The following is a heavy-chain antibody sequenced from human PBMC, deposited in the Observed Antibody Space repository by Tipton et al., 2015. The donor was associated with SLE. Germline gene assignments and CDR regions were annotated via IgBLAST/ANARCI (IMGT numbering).Heavy chain of an antibody. D-gene: IGHD6-13*01. Sequence: TLSLTCTVYGGSISSHYWSWIRQPPGKGLEWIGYIYCSGSTNYNPSLKSRVTISVDTSKNQFSLKLSSVTPADTAVYYCARGPSIPYSSSWYGIDYWGQGTLVTVSS. CDR2: IYCSGST. CDR3: ARGPSIPYSSSWYGIDY. V-gene: IGHV4-59*11. CDR1: GGSISSHY. J-gene: IGHJ4*02.